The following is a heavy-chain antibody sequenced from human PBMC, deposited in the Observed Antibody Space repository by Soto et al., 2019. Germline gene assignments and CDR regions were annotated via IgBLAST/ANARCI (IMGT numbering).Heavy chain of an antibody. V-gene: IGHV4-34*01. J-gene: IGHJ4*02. CDR3: ARQGTQTRTFDY. CDR2: VSQSGST. CDR1: GGSFSSYY. Sequence: PSETLSLTCAVYGGSFSSYYWSWIRQSPGMGLEWIGEVSQSGSTRYNPSLESRLTISVDTSKSQFSLFLTSVTATDTALYYCARQGTQTRTFDYWGAGTLCTVSS.